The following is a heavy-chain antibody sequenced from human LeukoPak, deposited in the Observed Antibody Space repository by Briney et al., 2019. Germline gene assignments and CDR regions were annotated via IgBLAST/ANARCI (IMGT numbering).Heavy chain of an antibody. CDR2: INPNSGGT. CDR3: ASSIAAVADY. D-gene: IGHD6-13*01. CDR1: GYTFTSYG. V-gene: IGHV1-2*02. Sequence: ASVKVSCKASGYTFTSYGISWVRQAPGQGLEWMGWINPNSGGTNYAQKFQGRVTMTRDTSISTAYMELSRLRSDDTAVYYCASSIAAVADYWGQGTLVTVSS. J-gene: IGHJ4*02.